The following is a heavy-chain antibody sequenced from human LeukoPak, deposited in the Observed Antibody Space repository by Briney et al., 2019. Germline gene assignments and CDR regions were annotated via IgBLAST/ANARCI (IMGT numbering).Heavy chain of an antibody. J-gene: IGHJ6*03. CDR3: ARGSSSSQRYYYYYYMDV. CDR1: GYTFTSYG. Sequence: ASVKVSCKASGYTFTSYGISWVRQAPGQGLEWMGWISAYNGNTNYAQKLQGRVTMTTDTSTSTAYMELRSLRSDDTAVYYCARGSSSSQRYYYYYYMDVWGKGTTVTVSS. V-gene: IGHV1-18*01. D-gene: IGHD6-6*01. CDR2: ISAYNGNT.